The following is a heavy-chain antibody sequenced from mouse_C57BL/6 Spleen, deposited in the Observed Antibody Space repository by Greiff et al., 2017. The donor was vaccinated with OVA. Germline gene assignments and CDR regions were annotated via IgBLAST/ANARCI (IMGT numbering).Heavy chain of an antibody. V-gene: IGHV5-17*01. CDR2: ISSGSSTI. J-gene: IGHJ1*03. CDR1: GFTFSDYG. Sequence: DVMLVESGGGLVKPGGSLKLSCAASGFTFSDYGMHWVRQAPEKGLEWVAYISSGSSTIYYADTVKGRFTISRDTAKNTLFLQMTSLRSEDTAMSYCARNWYFDDWGTGTTVSVSS. CDR3: ARNWYFDD.